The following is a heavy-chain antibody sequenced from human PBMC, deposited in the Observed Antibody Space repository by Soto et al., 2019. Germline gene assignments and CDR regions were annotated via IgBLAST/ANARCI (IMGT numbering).Heavy chain of an antibody. CDR3: ARDGDTNVLDV. CDR1: GGSISSGGYY. V-gene: IGHV4-31*03. D-gene: IGHD7-27*01. Sequence: SETLSLTCTVSGGSISSGGYYWSWIRQHPGKGLEWIGYIYYSGSTYYNPSLKSRVTISVDTSKNQFSLKLSSVTAADTAVYYCARDGDTNVLDVWGQGTTVTVSS. J-gene: IGHJ6*02. CDR2: IYYSGST.